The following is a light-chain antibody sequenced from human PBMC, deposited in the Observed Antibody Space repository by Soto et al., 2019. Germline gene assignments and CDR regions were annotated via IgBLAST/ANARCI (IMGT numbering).Light chain of an antibody. CDR1: NIGSES. Sequence: SSELTQPPSVSVAPGKTARITCGGNNIGSESVHWYQQKPGQAPVLVIYYDSDRPSGIPERFSGSNSGNTATLTISRVEAGDEADYYCQVWDSSSDHPVVFGGGTKVTVL. J-gene: IGLJ2*01. CDR3: QVWDSSSDHPVV. CDR2: YDS. V-gene: IGLV3-21*04.